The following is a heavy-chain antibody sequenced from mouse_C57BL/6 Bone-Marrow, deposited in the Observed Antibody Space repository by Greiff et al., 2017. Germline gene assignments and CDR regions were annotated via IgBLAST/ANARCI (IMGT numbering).Heavy chain of an antibody. Sequence: DVKLVESGGDLVKPGGSLKLSCAASGFTFSSYGMSWVRQTPDKRLEWVATISSGGSYTYYPDRVTGRFTLSRDNSKNTLYLQMSSLKSDDTAMYYCARHGRWFTYAMDYWGQGTSVTVSA. CDR1: GFTFSSYG. D-gene: IGHD2-3*01. CDR3: ARHGRWFTYAMDY. CDR2: ISSGGSYT. V-gene: IGHV5-6*02. J-gene: IGHJ4*01.